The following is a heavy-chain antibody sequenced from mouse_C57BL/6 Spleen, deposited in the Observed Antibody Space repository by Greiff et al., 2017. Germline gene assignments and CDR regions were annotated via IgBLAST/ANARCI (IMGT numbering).Heavy chain of an antibody. CDR2: IHPNSGSA. CDR3: ARSGYYGSDWYFDV. J-gene: IGHJ1*03. CDR1: GYTFTSYW. Sequence: QVQLHQPGAELVKPGASVKLSCKASGYTFTSYWMHWVKQRPGQGLEWIGMIHPNSGSANYNEKFKSKATLTVDKSSSTAYMQLSSLTSEDSAVYYCARSGYYGSDWYFDVWGTGTTVTVSS. V-gene: IGHV1-64*01. D-gene: IGHD1-1*01.